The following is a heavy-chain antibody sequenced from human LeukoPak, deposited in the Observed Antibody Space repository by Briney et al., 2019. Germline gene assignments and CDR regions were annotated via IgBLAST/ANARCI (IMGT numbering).Heavy chain of an antibody. Sequence: SETLSLTCAVYGGSFSGYYWSWIRQPPGKGLEWIGEINHSGSTNYNPSLKSRVTISVDTSKNQFSLKPSSVTAADTAVYYCARGQGGPDYWGQGTLVTVSS. V-gene: IGHV4-34*01. D-gene: IGHD2-15*01. J-gene: IGHJ4*02. CDR3: ARGQGGPDY. CDR1: GGSFSGYY. CDR2: INHSGST.